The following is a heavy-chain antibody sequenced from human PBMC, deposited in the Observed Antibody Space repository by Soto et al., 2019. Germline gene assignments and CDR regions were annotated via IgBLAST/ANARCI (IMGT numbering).Heavy chain of an antibody. V-gene: IGHV1-18*01. CDR3: ARDLAVAGNFDY. D-gene: IGHD6-19*01. Sequence: GGTVEDSGKASGYTFTSYGISWVRQAPGQGSEWMGWISAYNGNINYAQKLQGRFTMTTDTSTSTAYMELRSLRSDDSAVYYCARDLAVAGNFDYWGQGTQGTSPQ. CDR1: GYTFTSYG. J-gene: IGHJ4*02. CDR2: ISAYNGNI.